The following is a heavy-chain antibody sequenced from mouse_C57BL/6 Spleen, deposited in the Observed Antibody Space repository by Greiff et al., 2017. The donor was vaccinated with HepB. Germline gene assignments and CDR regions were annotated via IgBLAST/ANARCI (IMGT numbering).Heavy chain of an antibody. CDR2: IWRGGST. Sequence: QVQLQQSGPGLVQPSQSLSITCTVSGFSLTSYGVHWVRQSPGKGLEWLGVIWRGGSTDYSAAFMSRLSITKDNSKSQVFFKMNSLQADDTAIYYCAKHLTAQARAMDYWGQGTSVTVSS. CDR3: AKHLTAQARAMDY. CDR1: GFSLTSYG. V-gene: IGHV2-5*01. D-gene: IGHD3-2*02. J-gene: IGHJ4*01.